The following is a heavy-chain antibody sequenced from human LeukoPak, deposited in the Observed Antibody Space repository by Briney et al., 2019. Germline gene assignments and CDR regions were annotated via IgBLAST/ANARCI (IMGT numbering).Heavy chain of an antibody. D-gene: IGHD2-21*02. Sequence: SETLSLTCTVSGYSISSGYYWGWIRQPPGKGLEWIGIIYHSGSTYYSPSLKSRVTISLDTSGNQFSLKLSSVTAADTAVYYCASGYCGGACQLGGVDMWGQGTMVTVSS. J-gene: IGHJ3*02. V-gene: IGHV4-38-2*02. CDR1: GYSISSGYY. CDR2: IYHSGST. CDR3: ASGYCGGACQLGGVDM.